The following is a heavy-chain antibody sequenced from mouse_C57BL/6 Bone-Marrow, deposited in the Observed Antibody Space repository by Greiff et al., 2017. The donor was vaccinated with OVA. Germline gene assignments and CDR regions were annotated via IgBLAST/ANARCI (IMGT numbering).Heavy chain of an antibody. CDR1: GFTFSSYA. D-gene: IGHD1-1*01. V-gene: IGHV5-4*03. CDR2: ISDGGSYT. CDR3: ANYGSRSGYFDV. J-gene: IGHJ1*03. Sequence: EVKLMESGGGLVKPGGSLKLSCAASGFTFSSYAMSWVRQTPEKRLEWVATISDGGSYTYYPDNVKGRFTISRDNAKNNLYLQMSHLKSEDTAMYYCANYGSRSGYFDVWGTGTTVTVSS.